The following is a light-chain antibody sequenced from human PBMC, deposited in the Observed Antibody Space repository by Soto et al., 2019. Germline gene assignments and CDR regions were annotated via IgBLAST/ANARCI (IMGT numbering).Light chain of an antibody. CDR3: QQYNNWAPLT. Sequence: EIVMTQSPATLSASPGEGATLSCRASQSVSSNLAWYQQKPGQAPRLLIYAASTRDTAIPARFSGSGSGTEFILTISSLQPEDVAVYYCQQYNNWAPLTFGGGTKVEIK. CDR2: AAS. J-gene: IGKJ4*01. CDR1: QSVSSN. V-gene: IGKV3-15*01.